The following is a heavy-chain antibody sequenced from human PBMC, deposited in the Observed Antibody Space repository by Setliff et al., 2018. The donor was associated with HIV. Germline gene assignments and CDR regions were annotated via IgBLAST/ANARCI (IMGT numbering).Heavy chain of an antibody. Sequence: PSETLSLTCAVSNYSISSGYYWGWIRQSPGKGLEWIGSMYHSGSTYSNPSLKSRVTMSIDTSKNQLSLKLRSETAADTAVYYCASGYNYAYSDYWGQGTLVTVSS. V-gene: IGHV4-38-2*01. CDR2: MYHSGST. D-gene: IGHD5-18*01. CDR1: NYSISSGYY. CDR3: ASGYNYAYSDY. J-gene: IGHJ4*02.